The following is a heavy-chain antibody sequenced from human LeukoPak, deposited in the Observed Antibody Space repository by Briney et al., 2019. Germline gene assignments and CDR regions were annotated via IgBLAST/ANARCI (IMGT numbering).Heavy chain of an antibody. CDR2: IQSKTDGGTS. J-gene: IGHJ4*02. CDR1: GFTFSSAW. D-gene: IGHD1-26*01. Sequence: GGSLRLSCVASGFTFSSAWMNWVRQAPGKGLEWVGRIQSKTDGGTSDYGAPVKGRFTISRDDSKNTLYLQMNSLKTEDTAVYYCTTAPKWETQGTDYWGQGTLVTISS. CDR3: TTAPKWETQGTDY. V-gene: IGHV3-15*01.